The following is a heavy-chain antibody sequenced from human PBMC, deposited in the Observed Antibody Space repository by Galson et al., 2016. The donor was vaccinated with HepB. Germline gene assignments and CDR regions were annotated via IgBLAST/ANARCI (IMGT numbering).Heavy chain of an antibody. Sequence: SLRLSCAISGFTVSNNYMTWVRQPPGKGLEWVSVIHSTGTTYYADSVKDRFTISIDNSKNTLHLQMNSLRAEDTAVYYCAGVYSYLTYWGQGTLVTVSS. CDR3: AGVYSYLTY. J-gene: IGHJ4*02. CDR1: GFTVSNNY. CDR2: IHSTGTT. D-gene: IGHD5-18*01. V-gene: IGHV3-53*03.